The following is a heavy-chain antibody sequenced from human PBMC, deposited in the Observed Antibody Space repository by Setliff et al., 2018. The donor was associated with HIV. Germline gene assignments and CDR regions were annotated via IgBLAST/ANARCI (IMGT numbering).Heavy chain of an antibody. D-gene: IGHD5-18*01. J-gene: IGHJ5*01. V-gene: IGHV4-39*07. CDR3: ARGRYSYGPGWFDS. Sequence: PSETLSLTCSVSGAFTTNSLYSWGWFRQSPGKGLEWIGTIFYSGTITYNPSLKSRITISVDTSKKEFSLNLSSLTAADTAVFYCARGRYSYGPGWFDSWAQGAVVTVSS. CDR1: GAFTTNSLYS. CDR2: IFYSGTI.